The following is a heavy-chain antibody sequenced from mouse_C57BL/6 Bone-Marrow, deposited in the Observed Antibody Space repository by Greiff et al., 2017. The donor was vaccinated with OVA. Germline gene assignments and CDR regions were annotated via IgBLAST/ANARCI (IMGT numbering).Heavy chain of an antibody. CDR2: IYPGSGNT. J-gene: IGHJ2*01. CDR1: GYTFTDYY. D-gene: IGHD1-1*01. Sequence: QVQLQQSGAELVRPGASVKLSCKASGYTFTDYYINWVKQRPGQGLEWIARIYPGSGNTYYNEKFKGKATLTADKSSSTAYMQLSSLTSEDSAVNECTREGYYKGRRFDYWGQGTTLTVSS. V-gene: IGHV1-76*01. CDR3: TREGYYKGRRFDY.